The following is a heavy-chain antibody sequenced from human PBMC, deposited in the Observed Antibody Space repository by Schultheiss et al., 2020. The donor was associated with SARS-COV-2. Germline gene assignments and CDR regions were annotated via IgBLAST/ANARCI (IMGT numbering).Heavy chain of an antibody. CDR3: AREGGEGYDYFDY. V-gene: IGHV3-23*01. CDR1: GFTFSSYA. D-gene: IGHD6-13*01. J-gene: IGHJ4*02. CDR2: ISGSGGST. Sequence: GGSLRLSCAASGFTFSSYAMSWVRQPPGKALEWVSAISGSGGSTYYADSVKGRFTISRDNSKNTLYLQMNSLRAEDTAVYYCAREGGEGYDYFDYWGQGTLVTVSS.